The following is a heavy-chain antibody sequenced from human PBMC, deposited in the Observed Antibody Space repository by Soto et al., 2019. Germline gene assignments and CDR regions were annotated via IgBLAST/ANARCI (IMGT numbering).Heavy chain of an antibody. CDR1: GGSFSGYY. D-gene: IGHD3-10*01. CDR2: INHSGGT. Sequence: PSETLSLTCAIYGGSFSGYYWSWIRQPPGKGLEWIGEINHSGGTNYNPSLKSRVTISVDTSKNQFSLKLSSVTAADTAVYYCARDRPKLSSPYPQNRPWGMEVWGQGTTVTVYS. CDR3: ARDRPKLSSPYPQNRPWGMEV. J-gene: IGHJ6*02. V-gene: IGHV4-34*01.